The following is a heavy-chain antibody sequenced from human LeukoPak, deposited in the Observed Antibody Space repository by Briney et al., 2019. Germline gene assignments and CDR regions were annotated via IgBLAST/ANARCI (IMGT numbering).Heavy chain of an antibody. Sequence: SETLSLTCTVSGGSISSYYWSWIRQPAGKGLEWIGRIYTSGSTNYNPSLKSRVTMSVDTSKNQFSLKLSSVTAADTAVYYCARDKYYYGSGSLLFDYWSQGTLVTVSS. CDR3: ARDKYYYGSGSLLFDY. J-gene: IGHJ4*02. V-gene: IGHV4-4*07. CDR2: IYTSGST. D-gene: IGHD3-10*01. CDR1: GGSISSYY.